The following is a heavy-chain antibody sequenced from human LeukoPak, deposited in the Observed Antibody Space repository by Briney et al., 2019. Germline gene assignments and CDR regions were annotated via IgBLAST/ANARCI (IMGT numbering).Heavy chain of an antibody. CDR1: GFTFSSYG. V-gene: IGHV3-30*03. CDR3: ARENGYRLDY. Sequence: GGSLRLSCAASGFTFSSYGMHWVRQAPGKGLEWVAVISYDGSNKYYADSVKGRFTISRDNARTSLYLQMDSLRVDDTAVYFCARENGYRLDYWGQGSLVSVSS. D-gene: IGHD5-18*01. J-gene: IGHJ4*02. CDR2: ISYDGSNK.